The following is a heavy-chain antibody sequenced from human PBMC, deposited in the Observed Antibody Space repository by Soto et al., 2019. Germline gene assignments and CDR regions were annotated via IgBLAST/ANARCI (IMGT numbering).Heavy chain of an antibody. J-gene: IGHJ6*02. CDR2: IKQDGSEK. V-gene: IGHV3-7*01. CDR3: ARIASAGRGWDV. Sequence: EVPLVESGGGLVQPGGSLRLSCAASGFTFSSYWMSWVRQAPVKGLEWVGNIKQDGSEKNYVDFMEGRFTISRDNAENSLYLQMNSLRAEDTAMYYCARIASAGRGWDVWGQGTTVVVSS. D-gene: IGHD6-13*01. CDR1: GFTFSSYW.